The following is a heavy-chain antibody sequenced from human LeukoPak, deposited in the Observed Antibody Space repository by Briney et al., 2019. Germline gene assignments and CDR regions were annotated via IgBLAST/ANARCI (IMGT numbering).Heavy chain of an antibody. Sequence: SETLSLTCAVSGLSISSGYYWGWIRQPPGKGLEWIGNIYHSGSSYYNPSLRSRVAMSVDTSRNQFSLKLTSVTVADTAVYYCARGSQSFYYDSSGYPFDSWGQGTLVTVSS. CDR1: GLSISSGYY. J-gene: IGHJ4*02. CDR3: ARGSQSFYYDSSGYPFDS. CDR2: IYHSGSS. D-gene: IGHD3-22*01. V-gene: IGHV4-38-2*01.